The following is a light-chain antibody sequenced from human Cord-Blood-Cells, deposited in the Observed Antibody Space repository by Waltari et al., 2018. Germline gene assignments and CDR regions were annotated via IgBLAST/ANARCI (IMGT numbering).Light chain of an antibody. CDR2: DAS. J-gene: IGKJ5*01. CDR3: QQRSNWPSIT. CDR1: QSVSSY. V-gene: IGKV3-11*01. Sequence: PGERATLSCRASQSVSSYLAWYQQKPGQAPRLLIYDASNRATGIPARFSGSGSGTDFTLTISSLEPEDFAVYYCQQRSNWPSITFGQGHDWRLN.